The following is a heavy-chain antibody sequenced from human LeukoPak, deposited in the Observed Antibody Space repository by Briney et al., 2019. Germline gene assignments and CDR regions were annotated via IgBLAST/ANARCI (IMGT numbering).Heavy chain of an antibody. J-gene: IGHJ4*02. CDR3: AREMATIGVKFDY. V-gene: IGHV1-2*02. CDR2: INPNSGGT. D-gene: IGHD5-24*01. CDR1: GYTFTGYY. Sequence: ASVKVSCKASGYTFTGYYMHWVRQAPGQGLEWMGWINPNSGGTNYAQKFQGRVTMTRDTSISTAYMELRSLGSDDTAVYYCAREMATIGVKFDYWGQGTLVTVSS.